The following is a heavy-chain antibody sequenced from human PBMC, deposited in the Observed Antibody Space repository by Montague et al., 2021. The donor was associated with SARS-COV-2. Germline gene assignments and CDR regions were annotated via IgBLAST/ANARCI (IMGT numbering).Heavy chain of an antibody. V-gene: IGHV4-34*01. CDR2: RYQNGAT. J-gene: IGHJ4*02. CDR3: ARSGVGIFDFSYFDS. Sequence: SETLSLTCGVYGGSFGDDHWSWIRQPPGKGLEWIGSRYQNGATYYSPSLKRPVTILLDTSKNQFSLSLTSVTAADTAVYYCARSGVGIFDFSYFDSWGQGSLVIVSS. CDR1: GGSFGDDH. D-gene: IGHD3-3*01.